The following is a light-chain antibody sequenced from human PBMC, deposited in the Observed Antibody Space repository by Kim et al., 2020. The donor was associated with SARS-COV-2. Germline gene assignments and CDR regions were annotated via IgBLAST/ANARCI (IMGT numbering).Light chain of an antibody. Sequence: LPVSVGERATLFRRASQSVGNNLAWYQQKPGQAPRLLIYGASTRATDIPARFSGSGFGTDFTLTISGLQSEDFAVYFCQQYKNWYTFGQGTRLEI. CDR3: QQYKNWYT. CDR1: QSVGNN. CDR2: GAS. J-gene: IGKJ2*01. V-gene: IGKV3D-15*01.